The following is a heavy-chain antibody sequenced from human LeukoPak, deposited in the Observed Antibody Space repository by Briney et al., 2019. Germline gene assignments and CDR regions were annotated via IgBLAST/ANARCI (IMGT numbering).Heavy chain of an antibody. D-gene: IGHD7-27*01. Sequence: GGSLRLSCAASGFTFSNAWMNWVRQAPGKGLEWVGRIKNKADGGTTENAAPVKGRFTISRDDSKNTLYLQMNSLKTEDTAVYHCTPKNWGSPHWGQGTLVTVSS. CDR3: TPKNWGSPH. CDR1: GFTFSNAW. V-gene: IGHV3-15*07. J-gene: IGHJ4*02. CDR2: IKNKADGGTT.